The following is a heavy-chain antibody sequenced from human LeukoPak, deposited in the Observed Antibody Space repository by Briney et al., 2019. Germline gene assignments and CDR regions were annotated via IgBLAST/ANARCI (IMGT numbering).Heavy chain of an antibody. CDR3: APSYFESRGYYIRD. CDR1: GYTFTGYY. D-gene: IGHD3-22*01. J-gene: IGHJ4*02. Sequence: VASVKVSCRASGYTFTGYYMHWMRQARGQGLEWMGRINPDSGATNYAQKFQGRVTMTGDTSISTAYMELSRLTSDDTAVYYCAPSYFESRGYYIRDWGQGTLVAVSS. V-gene: IGHV1-2*06. CDR2: INPDSGAT.